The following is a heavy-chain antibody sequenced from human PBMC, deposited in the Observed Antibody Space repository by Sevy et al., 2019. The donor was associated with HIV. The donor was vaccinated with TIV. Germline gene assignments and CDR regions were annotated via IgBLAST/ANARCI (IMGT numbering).Heavy chain of an antibody. CDR2: IYSGGST. D-gene: IGHD6-13*01. CDR3: ARDDGSRGIDY. Sequence: GGSLRLSCAASGFTVTSNYMSWVRQAPGKGLEWVSVIYSGGSTYYAGSVKGRFTISRANSKNTLYLQMNSLRAEDTAVYYCARDDGSRGIDYWGQGTLVTVSS. J-gene: IGHJ4*02. CDR1: GFTVTSNY. V-gene: IGHV3-53*01.